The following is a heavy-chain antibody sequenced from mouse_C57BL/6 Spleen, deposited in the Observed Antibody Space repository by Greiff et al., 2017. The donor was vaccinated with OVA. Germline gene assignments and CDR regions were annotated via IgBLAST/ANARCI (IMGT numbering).Heavy chain of an antibody. CDR2: IFPGSGST. Sequence: QVQLQQSGPELVKPGASVKISCKASGYTFTDYYINWVKQRPGQGLEWIGWIFPGSGSTYYNEKFKGKATLTVDKSSSTAYMLLSSLTSEDSAVYFCARSIYYYGSSYSYYAMDYWGQGTSVTVSS. V-gene: IGHV1-75*01. CDR1: GYTFTDYY. J-gene: IGHJ4*01. D-gene: IGHD1-1*01. CDR3: ARSIYYYGSSYSYYAMDY.